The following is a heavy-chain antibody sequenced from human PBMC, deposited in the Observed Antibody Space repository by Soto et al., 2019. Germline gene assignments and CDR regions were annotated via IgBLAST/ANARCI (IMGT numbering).Heavy chain of an antibody. Sequence: PSETLSLTCAVYGGSFSGYYWSWIRQPPGKGLEWIGEINHSGSTNYNPSLKSPVSISVDTSKNQFSLKLSSVSAPRTAQYYCARIITIFGVVHYYYYGMDVWGQGTTVTVSS. D-gene: IGHD3-3*01. CDR2: INHSGST. V-gene: IGHV4-34*01. J-gene: IGHJ6*02. CDR3: ARIITIFGVVHYYYYGMDV. CDR1: GGSFSGYY.